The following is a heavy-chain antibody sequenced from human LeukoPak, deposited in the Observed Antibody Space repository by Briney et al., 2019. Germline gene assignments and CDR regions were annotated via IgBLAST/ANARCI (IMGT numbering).Heavy chain of an antibody. D-gene: IGHD1-20*01. J-gene: IGHJ6*02. CDR1: GGSISGSSYY. V-gene: IGHV4-39*02. Sequence: SETLSLTCTVSGGSISGSSYYWGWIRQPPGKGLEWIGSIYYSGSTYYNPSLKSRVTISVDTSKNQFSLKLNSVTATDTAVYYCARDLYNWKRSYYYYGMDVWGQGTTVTVSS. CDR2: IYYSGST. CDR3: ARDLYNWKRSYYYYGMDV.